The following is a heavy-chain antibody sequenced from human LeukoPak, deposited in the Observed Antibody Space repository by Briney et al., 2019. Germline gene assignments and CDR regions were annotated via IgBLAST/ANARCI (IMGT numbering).Heavy chain of an antibody. CDR3: ARAPITSPFYFDY. CDR2: INWNGGST. CDR1: GFAFDDHG. J-gene: IGHJ4*02. V-gene: IGHV3-20*04. Sequence: PGGSLRLSCTASGFAFDDHGMSWVRQVPRKGLEWVSGINWNGGSTGYADPVRGRFTISRDNAKNSLYLQMDSLRAEDTALYYCARAPITSPFYFDYWGQGTLVTVSS. D-gene: IGHD2-2*01.